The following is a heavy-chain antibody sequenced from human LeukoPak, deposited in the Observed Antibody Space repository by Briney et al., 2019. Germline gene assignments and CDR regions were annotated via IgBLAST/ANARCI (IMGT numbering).Heavy chain of an antibody. V-gene: IGHV3-66*01. Sequence: PGGSLRLSCAASGFTVSSNYMSWVRQAPGKGLEWVSVIYSGGSTYYADSVKGRFTIPRDNFKNTLYLQMNSLRAEDTAVYYCARDPRGYSGYDLFLDVWGQGTTVTVSS. J-gene: IGHJ6*02. CDR1: GFTVSSNY. D-gene: IGHD5-12*01. CDR3: ARDPRGYSGYDLFLDV. CDR2: IYSGGST.